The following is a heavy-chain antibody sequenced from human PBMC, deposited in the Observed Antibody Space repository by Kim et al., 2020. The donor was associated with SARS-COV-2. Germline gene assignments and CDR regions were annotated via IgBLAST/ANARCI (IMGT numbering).Heavy chain of an antibody. V-gene: IGHV1-18*01. D-gene: IGHD5-12*01. CDR3: ARSRGAATIESC. Sequence: NYAQKLQGRVTMTPDTSTSTAYMELRSLRSDDTAVYYCARSRGAATIESCWGQGTLVTVSS. J-gene: IGHJ4*02.